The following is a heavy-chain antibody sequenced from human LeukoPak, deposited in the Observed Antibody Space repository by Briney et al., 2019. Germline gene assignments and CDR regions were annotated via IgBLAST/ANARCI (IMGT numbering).Heavy chain of an antibody. CDR1: GGSISSYY. CDR2: IYYSGST. J-gene: IGHJ4*02. CDR3: ARGSGGYDDFDY. Sequence: SETLSLTCTVSGGSISSYYWSWIRQPPGKGLKWIGYIYYSGSTNYNPSLKSRVTISVDTSKNQFSLKLSSVTAADTAVYYCARGSGGYDDFDYWGQGALVTVFS. V-gene: IGHV4-59*01. D-gene: IGHD5-12*01.